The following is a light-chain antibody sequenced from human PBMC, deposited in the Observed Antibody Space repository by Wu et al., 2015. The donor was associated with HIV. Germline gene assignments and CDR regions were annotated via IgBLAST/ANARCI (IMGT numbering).Light chain of an antibody. CDR2: AAS. J-gene: IGKJ1*01. CDR1: RNINTW. Sequence: DIQMTQSPSSLSAFVGDRVTITCRASRNINTWLAWYQQKPGTAPKLLIYAASSLENGVPSRFSGSGSGTEFTLTISSLQPDDFATYYCQQYNFYSRTFGQGTKVEVK. CDR3: QQYNFYSRT. V-gene: IGKV1-5*03.